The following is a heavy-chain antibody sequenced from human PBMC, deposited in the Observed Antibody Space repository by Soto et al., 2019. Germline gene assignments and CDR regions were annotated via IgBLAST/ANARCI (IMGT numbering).Heavy chain of an antibody. V-gene: IGHV1-69*01. J-gene: IGHJ6*02. D-gene: IGHD1-1*01. CDR2: IIPAHDTP. CDR3: SMDRRAYKMRNENYFYGMDV. Sequence: QVQLVQSGPEVKKPGSSVKVSCKASGGTFSTYAVSWVRRAPGHGLEWLGGIIPAHDTPNYAPRFEGRVTITAYESTNTAYMELNSLTSDDTAVYYCSMDRRAYKMRNENYFYGMDVWGQGTTVTVSS. CDR1: GGTFSTYA.